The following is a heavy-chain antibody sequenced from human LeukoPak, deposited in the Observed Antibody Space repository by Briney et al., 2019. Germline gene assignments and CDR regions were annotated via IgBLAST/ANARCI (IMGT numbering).Heavy chain of an antibody. Sequence: ASVKVSCNASGYTFSGYYLHWVRQAPGQRLGWMGWINPNSGGTNYAQKFQGRVTTTRDTSISTAYMELSRLRSDDTAVYYCARGARRGYSGYDHDYWGQGTLVTVSS. V-gene: IGHV1-2*02. CDR1: GYTFSGYY. D-gene: IGHD5-12*01. J-gene: IGHJ4*02. CDR2: INPNSGGT. CDR3: ARGARRGYSGYDHDY.